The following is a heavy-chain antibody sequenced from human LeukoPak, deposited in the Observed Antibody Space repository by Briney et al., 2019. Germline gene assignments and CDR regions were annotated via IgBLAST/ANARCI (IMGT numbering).Heavy chain of an antibody. J-gene: IGHJ4*02. D-gene: IGHD3-10*01. Sequence: EASVNVSCKASGGTLSSYAISWVRQAPGQGLEWMGRIIPIFGIANYAQKFQGRVTITADKSTSTAYMELSSLRSEDTAVYYCARESERITMPQYYFDYWGQGTLVTVSS. CDR2: IIPIFGIA. CDR3: ARESERITMPQYYFDY. CDR1: GGTLSSYA. V-gene: IGHV1-69*04.